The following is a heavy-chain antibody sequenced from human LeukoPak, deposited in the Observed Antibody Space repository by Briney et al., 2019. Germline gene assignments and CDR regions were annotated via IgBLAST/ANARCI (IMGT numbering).Heavy chain of an antibody. J-gene: IGHJ4*02. D-gene: IGHD2-15*01. CDR2: IYPGDSGT. V-gene: IGHV5-51*01. Sequence: GESLKISCKGSGYSFTSYWISWVRQMPGKGLEWMGIIYPGDSGTRYSPSFQGQVTISADKSISTAYLQWSSLKASDTAMYYCARRRYCSGGSCYTAYYFDYWGQGTLVTVSS. CDR3: ARRRYCSGGSCYTAYYFDY. CDR1: GYSFTSYW.